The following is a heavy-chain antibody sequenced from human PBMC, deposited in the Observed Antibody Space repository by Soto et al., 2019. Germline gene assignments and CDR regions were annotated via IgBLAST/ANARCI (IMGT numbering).Heavy chain of an antibody. CDR1: GYTFTSYG. CDR2: ISAYNGNT. Sequence: QVRLVQSGAEVKKPGASVKVSCKASGYTFTSYGISWVRQAPGQGLEWLGWISAYNGNTNYAQKLQGRVTMTTDTSTSTAYMELRSLRADDTAVYYCARVDCSSTSCRDYYYHYMDVWGKGTKVTVSS. CDR3: ARVDCSSTSCRDYYYHYMDV. J-gene: IGHJ6*03. V-gene: IGHV1-18*01. D-gene: IGHD2-2*01.